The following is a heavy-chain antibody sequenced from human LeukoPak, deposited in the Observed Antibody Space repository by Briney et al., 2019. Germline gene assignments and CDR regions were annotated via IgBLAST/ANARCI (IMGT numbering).Heavy chain of an antibody. V-gene: IGHV4-39*07. CDR3: ARDRRLVTANPSAFDI. J-gene: IGHJ3*02. CDR2: IYYSGTT. CDR1: GGSISSSNYY. D-gene: IGHD2-21*02. Sequence: SETLSLTCTVSGGSISSSNYYWGWIRQPPGRGLEWIGTIYYSGTTYYNPSLKSRVTISVDTSKNQFSLKLNSVTAADTAVYYCARDRRLVTANPSAFDIWGQGTMVTVSS.